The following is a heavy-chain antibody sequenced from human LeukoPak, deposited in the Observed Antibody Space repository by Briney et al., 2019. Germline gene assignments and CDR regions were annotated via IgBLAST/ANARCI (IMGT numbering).Heavy chain of an antibody. CDR2: INPNSGGT. CDR1: GYTFTGYY. V-gene: IGHV1-2*02. Sequence: ASVKVSCKASGYTFTGYYMHWVRQAPGQGLEWMGWINPNSGGTNYAQKFQGRVTMTRDTSISTAYMELSRLRSDDTAVYYCAREYSSSRGEGFDPWGQGTLVTISS. CDR3: AREYSSSRGEGFDP. D-gene: IGHD6-13*01. J-gene: IGHJ5*02.